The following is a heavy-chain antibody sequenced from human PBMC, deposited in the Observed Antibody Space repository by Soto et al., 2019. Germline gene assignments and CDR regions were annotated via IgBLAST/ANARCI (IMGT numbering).Heavy chain of an antibody. V-gene: IGHV1-69*14. Sequence: QVQLVQSGAEVQKPGSSVNVSCKASGDTPSTYAISWVRQAPGQGLAWMGGIIPILGTPNYAQRFQGRITISADTSTRTTYRELNSVTSDDTAVFYCAILGLDVDSWGKGTLVIVSS. CDR1: GDTPSTYA. CDR3: AILGLDVDS. J-gene: IGHJ4*02. D-gene: IGHD3-16*01. CDR2: IIPILGTP.